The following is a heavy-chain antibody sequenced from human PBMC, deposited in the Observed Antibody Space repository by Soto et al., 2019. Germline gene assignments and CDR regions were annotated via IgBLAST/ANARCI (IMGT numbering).Heavy chain of an antibody. V-gene: IGHV1-24*01. J-gene: IGHJ5*02. CDR2: FDPEDGET. D-gene: IGHD3-3*01. Sequence: GASVKVSCKVSGYTLTELSMHWVRQAPGKGLEWMGGFDPEDGETIYAQKFQGRVTMTEDTSTDTAYMELSSLRSEDTAVYYCALAPGDFCSHVCWFSPWGQGTLVTVST. CDR3: ALAPGDFCSHVCWFSP. CDR1: GYTLTELS.